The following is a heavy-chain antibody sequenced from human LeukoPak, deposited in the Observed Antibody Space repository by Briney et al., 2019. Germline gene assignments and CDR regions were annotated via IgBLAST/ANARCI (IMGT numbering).Heavy chain of an antibody. CDR3: ATYRDGHRAFDY. CDR2: IYYSGNT. V-gene: IGHV4-59*01. J-gene: IGHJ4*02. CDR1: GSSISSYY. Sequence: SETLSLTCTVSGSSISSYYWSWIRQPPGKGLEWIGYIYYSGNTNYNPSLKSRVTISVDTSKNQFSLRLTSVTAADTAVYYCATYRDGHRAFDYWGQGTLATVSS. D-gene: IGHD5-24*01.